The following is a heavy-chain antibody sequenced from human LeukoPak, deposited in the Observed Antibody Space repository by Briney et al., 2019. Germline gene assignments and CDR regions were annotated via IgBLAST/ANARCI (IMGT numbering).Heavy chain of an antibody. V-gene: IGHV3-30*18. CDR3: AKVRWDNSGWYYLDN. CDR1: GFTFSDYG. D-gene: IGHD6-19*01. Sequence: GGSLRLSCAASGFTFSDYGMHWVRQAPGKGLEWVAVISYDGSNKYYADSVKGRFTVSRDNSKNTLYLQMNSLRAEDSAVYYCAKVRWDNSGWYYLDNWGQGTLVTVSS. J-gene: IGHJ4*02. CDR2: ISYDGSNK.